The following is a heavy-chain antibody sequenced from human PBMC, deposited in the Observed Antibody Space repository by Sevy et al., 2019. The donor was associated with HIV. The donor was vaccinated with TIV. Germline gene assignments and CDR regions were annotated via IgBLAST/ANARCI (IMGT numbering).Heavy chain of an antibody. CDR1: GFTLSTYW. J-gene: IGHJ3*02. CDR3: ATYSSPYDAFDI. V-gene: IGHV3-7*03. CDR2: IKKDGSEK. Sequence: GGSLRLSCAASGFTLSTYWMSWVRQAPGKGLEWVANIKKDGSEKYYVGSVKGRFTISRDNAKNSLYLQMNSLRAEDTAVYYCATYSSPYDAFDIWGQGTMVTVSS. D-gene: IGHD6-19*01.